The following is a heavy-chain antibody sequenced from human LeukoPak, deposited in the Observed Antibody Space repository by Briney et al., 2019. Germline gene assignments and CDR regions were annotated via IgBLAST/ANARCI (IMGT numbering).Heavy chain of an antibody. CDR3: AKARGAPFDY. CDR2: IRYDGSNK. D-gene: IGHD3-10*01. Sequence: GGSLRLSCAASGFTFSSCGMHWVRQAPGKGLEWVAFIRYDGSNKYYADSVKGRFTISRDNSKNTLYLQMNSLRAEDTAVYYCAKARGAPFDYWGQGTLVTVSS. CDR1: GFTFSSCG. J-gene: IGHJ4*02. V-gene: IGHV3-30*02.